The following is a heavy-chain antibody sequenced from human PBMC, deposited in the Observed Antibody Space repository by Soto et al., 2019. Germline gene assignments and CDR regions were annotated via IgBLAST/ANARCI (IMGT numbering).Heavy chain of an antibody. J-gene: IGHJ4*02. D-gene: IGHD1-26*01. CDR1: GFTFSTYG. V-gene: IGHV3-33*01. Sequence: QVQLVESGGGVVQPGRSLRLSCAASGFTFSTYGMHWVRQAPGTGLEWVAVIWYDGSHKDYVESVKGRFTISRDNSKNTLYLQMNSLRVEDTAVYYCARAVGPFDYWGQGPLVAVSS. CDR2: IWYDGSHK. CDR3: ARAVGPFDY.